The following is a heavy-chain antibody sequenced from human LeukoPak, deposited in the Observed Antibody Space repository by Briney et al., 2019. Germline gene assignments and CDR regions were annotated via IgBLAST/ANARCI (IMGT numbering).Heavy chain of an antibody. V-gene: IGHV4-59*11. CDR3: ARSAGGPDDY. D-gene: IGHD3-10*01. Sequence: PSETLSLTCTVSGGSISSHYWSWIRQPPGKGLEWIGYIYYSGSTNYNPSLKSRVTISVDTSKNQFSLKLSSVTAADTAVYYCARSAGGPDDYWGQGTLVTVSS. CDR2: IYYSGST. CDR1: GGSISSHY. J-gene: IGHJ4*02.